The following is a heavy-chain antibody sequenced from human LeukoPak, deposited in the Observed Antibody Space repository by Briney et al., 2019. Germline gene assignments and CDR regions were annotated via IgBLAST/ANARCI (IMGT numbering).Heavy chain of an antibody. D-gene: IGHD3-9*01. V-gene: IGHV3-48*03. J-gene: IGHJ4*02. CDR1: GFTFSNYE. Sequence: GGSLRLSCAASGFTFSNYEMNWVRQAPGKGLEWVSYISSSGSTIYYADSVKGRFTISRDNAKNSLYLQMNSPRAEDTAVYYCARAFYDFLTGYPAYFDYWGQGTLVTVSS. CDR3: ARAFYDFLTGYPAYFDY. CDR2: ISSSGSTI.